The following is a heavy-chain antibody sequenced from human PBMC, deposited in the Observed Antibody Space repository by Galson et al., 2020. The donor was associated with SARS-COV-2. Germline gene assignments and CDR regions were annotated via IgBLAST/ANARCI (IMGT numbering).Heavy chain of an antibody. D-gene: IGHD3-22*01. CDR1: GFTFSSYG. J-gene: IGHJ3*02. Sequence: GESLKISCAASGFTFSSYGMHWVRQAPGKGLEWVAVIWYDGSNKYYADSVKGRFTISRDNSKNTLYLQMNSLRAEDTAVYYCARGGITMMTHGAFDIWGQGTMVTVSS. CDR2: IWYDGSNK. CDR3: ARGGITMMTHGAFDI. V-gene: IGHV3-33*01.